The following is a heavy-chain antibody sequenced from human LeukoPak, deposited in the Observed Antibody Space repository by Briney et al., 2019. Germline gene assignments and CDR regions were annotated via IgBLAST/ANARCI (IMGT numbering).Heavy chain of an antibody. V-gene: IGHV3-74*01. D-gene: IGHD3-22*01. CDR2: INSDGSST. CDR1: GFTFSSYW. Sequence: GGSLRLSCAASGFTFSSYWMHWVRQAPGKGLVWVSRINSDGSSTSYADSVKGRFTISRDNAKNTLYLQMNSLRVEDTAVYYCAREAYYDSSGPFDPWGQGTMVTVSS. CDR3: AREAYYDSSGPFDP. J-gene: IGHJ5*02.